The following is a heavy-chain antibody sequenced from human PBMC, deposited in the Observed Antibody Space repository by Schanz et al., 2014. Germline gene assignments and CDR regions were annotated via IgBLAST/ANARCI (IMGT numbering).Heavy chain of an antibody. Sequence: EVQLVESGGGLVQPGGSLRLSCAASGFTFSSYWMSWVRQAPGKGLEWVANIKQDGSEKYYVDSVKGRFTISRDNAKHSLYLQMNSLRAEDTAVYYCARDRGTGIYWEGCDYWGQGTLVTVSS. J-gene: IGHJ4*02. D-gene: IGHD1-26*01. CDR3: ARDRGTGIYWEGCDY. CDR1: GFTFSSYW. CDR2: IKQDGSEK. V-gene: IGHV3-7*01.